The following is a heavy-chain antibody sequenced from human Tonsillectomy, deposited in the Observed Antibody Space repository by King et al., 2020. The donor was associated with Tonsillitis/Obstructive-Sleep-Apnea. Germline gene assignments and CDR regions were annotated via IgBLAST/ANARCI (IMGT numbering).Heavy chain of an antibody. CDR3: ARHYGGDSSGYPDY. V-gene: IGHV5-10-1*01. CDR2: IDPSDSYT. Sequence: QLVQSGAEVKKPGESLRISCKGSGYRFTSYWISWVRQMPGKGLEWMGRIDPSDSYTNYSPSFQGHVPIPADKSLITAYLQWSSLKASDTAMYYCARHYGGDSSGYPDYWGQGTLVTVSS. D-gene: IGHD3-22*01. CDR1: GYRFTSYW. J-gene: IGHJ4*02.